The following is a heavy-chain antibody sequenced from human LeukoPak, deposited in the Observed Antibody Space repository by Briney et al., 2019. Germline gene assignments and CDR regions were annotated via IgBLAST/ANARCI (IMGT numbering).Heavy chain of an antibody. CDR1: GFTFSSYA. CDR3: AKDVGVGTFGVPGAFDI. D-gene: IGHD3-16*01. CDR2: ISGSSGGT. V-gene: IGHV3-23*01. Sequence: GGSLRLSCAASGFTFSSYAMSWVRQAPGKGLEWVSAISGSSGGTYYADSVKGRFTISRDNSKNTLYPQMNSLRAEDTAVYYCAKDVGVGTFGVPGAFDIWGQGTMVTVSS. J-gene: IGHJ3*02.